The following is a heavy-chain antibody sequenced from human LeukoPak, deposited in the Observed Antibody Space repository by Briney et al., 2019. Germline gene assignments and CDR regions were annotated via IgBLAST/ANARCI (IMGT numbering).Heavy chain of an antibody. Sequence: SETLSLTCAVSGYSISTGRYWGWIRQPPGKGLEWIGSIYQSGSAYYNPSLKSRVTISVDTSKNQFSLNLRSVTAADTAVYYCARSLSTAGIDYWGQGTLVTVSS. CDR3: ARSLSTAGIDY. V-gene: IGHV4-38-2*01. J-gene: IGHJ4*02. D-gene: IGHD2-2*01. CDR1: GYSISTGRY. CDR2: IYQSGSA.